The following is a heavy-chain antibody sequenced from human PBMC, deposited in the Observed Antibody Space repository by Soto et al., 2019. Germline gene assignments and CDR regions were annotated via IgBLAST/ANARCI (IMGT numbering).Heavy chain of an antibody. CDR3: AKFDSNPSFDY. D-gene: IGHD4-4*01. CDR2: ISGSGGST. V-gene: IGHV3-23*01. Sequence: EVQLLESGGGLVQPGGSLRLSCAASGFTFSSYAMSWVLQAPGKGLEWVAAISGSGGSTYYADSVQGRFTISRDNSKNTLYLQMNSLRAEDTAVYYCAKFDSNPSFDYWGQGTLVTVSS. J-gene: IGHJ4*02. CDR1: GFTFSSYA.